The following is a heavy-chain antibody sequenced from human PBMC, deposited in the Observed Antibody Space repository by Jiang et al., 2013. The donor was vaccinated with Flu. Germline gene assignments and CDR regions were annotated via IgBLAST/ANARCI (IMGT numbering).Heavy chain of an antibody. CDR2: INPNSGGT. V-gene: IGHV1-2*02. CDR3: ARGKCYSGYDCGIFDY. CDR1: GYTFTGYY. D-gene: IGHD5-12*01. Sequence: GAEVKKPGASVKVSCKASGYTFTGYYMHWVRQAPGQGLEWMGWINPNSGGTNYAQKFQGRVTMTRDTSISTAYMELSRLRSDDTAVYYCARGKCYSGYDCGIFDYWGQGTLVTVSS. J-gene: IGHJ4*02.